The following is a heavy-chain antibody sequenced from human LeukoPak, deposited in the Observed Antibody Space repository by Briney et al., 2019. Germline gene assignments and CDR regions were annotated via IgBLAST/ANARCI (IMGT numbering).Heavy chain of an antibody. V-gene: IGHV3-21*01. J-gene: IGHJ6*02. CDR1: GFTFSSYS. CDR2: ISSSSSYI. Sequence: PGGSLRLSCAASGFTFSSYSMNWVRQAPGKGLEWVSSISSSSSYIYYADSVKGRFTISRDNAKNSLYLQINSLRAEDTAVYYCARGRPEAFGVVIKHYYYYYGMDVWGQGTTVTVSS. CDR3: ARGRPEAFGVVIKHYYYYYGMDV. D-gene: IGHD3-3*01.